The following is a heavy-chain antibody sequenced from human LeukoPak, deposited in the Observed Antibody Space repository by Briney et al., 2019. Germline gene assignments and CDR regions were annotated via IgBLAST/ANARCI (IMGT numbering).Heavy chain of an antibody. J-gene: IGHJ4*02. CDR1: GYTFTSYD. Sequence: GASVTVSCKASGYTFTSYDINWVRQATGQGLAWMGWMNPNSGSTGYAQKFQGRVTITRNTSISTAYMELSGLRSEDTAVYYCARGRSTGYPYYFEYWGQGTLVTVSS. V-gene: IGHV1-8*03. D-gene: IGHD5-12*01. CDR3: ARGRSTGYPYYFEY. CDR2: MNPNSGST.